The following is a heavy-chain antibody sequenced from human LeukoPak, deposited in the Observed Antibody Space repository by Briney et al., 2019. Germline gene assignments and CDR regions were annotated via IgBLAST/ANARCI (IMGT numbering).Heavy chain of an antibody. V-gene: IGHV4-34*01. CDR3: ARAGNYYDSSGYERYFDY. CDR1: GGSFTNYY. J-gene: IGHJ4*02. D-gene: IGHD3-22*01. CDR2: ISHSGST. Sequence: PSETLSLTCAVYGGSFTNYYWAWIRQSPGKGLEWIGEISHSGSTNYNPSLKSRVTISVDTSKNQFSLKLSSVTAADTAVYYCARAGNYYDSSGYERYFDYWGQGTLVTVSS.